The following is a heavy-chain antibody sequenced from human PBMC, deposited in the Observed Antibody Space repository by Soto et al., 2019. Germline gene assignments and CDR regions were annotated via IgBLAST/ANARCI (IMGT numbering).Heavy chain of an antibody. CDR1: GFTFSSYG. J-gene: IGHJ4*02. Sequence: QVQLVESGGGVVQPGRSLRLSCAASGFTFSSYGMHWVRQAPGKGLERVAVIWDDGSNKYYADSVKGRFTISRDNSKNTMYLQMNSLRAEDTAVYYCDRWGIAAGDYWGQGTLVTVSS. V-gene: IGHV3-33*01. CDR2: IWDDGSNK. CDR3: DRWGIAAGDY. D-gene: IGHD6-13*01.